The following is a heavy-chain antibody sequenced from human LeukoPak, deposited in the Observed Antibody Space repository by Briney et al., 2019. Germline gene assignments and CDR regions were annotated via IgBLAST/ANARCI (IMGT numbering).Heavy chain of an antibody. CDR2: ISGRGDAT. V-gene: IGHV3-23*01. D-gene: IGHD3-16*01. CDR1: GFSFNSYA. J-gene: IGHJ6*03. Sequence: GGSLRLSCAASGFSFNSYAMSWVRQAPGKGLEWVSAISGRGDATYYADSVRGRFTISRDNSKNTLYLQMNSLRADDTAVYYCAKTPSYVYFYYSMDVWGKGTTVTVSS. CDR3: AKTPSYVYFYYSMDV.